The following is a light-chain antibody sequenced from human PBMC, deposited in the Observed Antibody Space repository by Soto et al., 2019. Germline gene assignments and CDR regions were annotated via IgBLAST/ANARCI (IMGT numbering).Light chain of an antibody. J-gene: IGKJ4*01. CDR2: EAS. Sequence: DIQMTHSPSTLSGSVVYRVTITCLASQTISSWLACYQQKPGKAPKLLIYEASILQSGVPSRFSGSGSGTDFTLTISSLQAEDFATYYCQQTRSYPSTFGGGTKVDIK. CDR3: QQTRSYPST. V-gene: IGKV1-5*01. CDR1: QTISSW.